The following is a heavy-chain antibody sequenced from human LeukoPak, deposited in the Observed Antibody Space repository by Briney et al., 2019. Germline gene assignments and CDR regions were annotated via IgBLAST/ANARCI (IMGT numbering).Heavy chain of an antibody. D-gene: IGHD5-24*01. J-gene: IGHJ4*02. V-gene: IGHV4-30-4*08. CDR1: GGSISSADYY. Sequence: SQTLSLTCTVSGGSISSADYYWSWIRQPPGKGPEWIGYIYYTGTIYYNPSPKSRVTISVDTSKNQFSLMLSSVTAADTAVYYCARGGRDGYNFYGFYYWGQGTLVTVSS. CDR2: IYYTGTI. CDR3: ARGGRDGYNFYGFYY.